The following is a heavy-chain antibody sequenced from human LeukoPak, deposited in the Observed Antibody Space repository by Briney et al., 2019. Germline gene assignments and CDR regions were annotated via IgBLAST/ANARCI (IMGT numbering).Heavy chain of an antibody. D-gene: IGHD3-3*01. Sequence: GGSLRLSCAASGFTFSSYAMHWVRQAPGKGLEWVAVISYGVSNKYYADSVKGRFTISRDNSKNTLYLQMNSLRAEDTAVYYCARDPANRLLRFLSSSLGPQNYYFDYWGQGTLVTVSS. CDR2: ISYGVSNK. CDR3: ARDPANRLLRFLSSSLGPQNYYFDY. V-gene: IGHV3-30-3*01. CDR1: GFTFSSYA. J-gene: IGHJ4*02.